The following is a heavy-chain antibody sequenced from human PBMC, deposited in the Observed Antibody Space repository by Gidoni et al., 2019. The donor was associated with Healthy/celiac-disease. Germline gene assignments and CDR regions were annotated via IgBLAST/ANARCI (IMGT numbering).Heavy chain of an antibody. D-gene: IGHD6-19*01. Sequence: QVQLVQSGAEVKKPGASVKVSCTASGYTFTSYGISWVRQAPGQGLEWMGWISAYNGNTNYAEKLQGRVTMTTDTSTSTAYMELRSLRSDDTAVYYCARDGTLYSSGPNWFDPWGQGTLVTVSS. CDR2: ISAYNGNT. V-gene: IGHV1-18*01. CDR1: GYTFTSYG. J-gene: IGHJ5*02. CDR3: ARDGTLYSSGPNWFDP.